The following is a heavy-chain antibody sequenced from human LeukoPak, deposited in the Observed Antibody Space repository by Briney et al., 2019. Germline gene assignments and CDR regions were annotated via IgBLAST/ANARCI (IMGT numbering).Heavy chain of an antibody. CDR1: RYSFTSHY. CDR2: INPSGSST. V-gene: IGHV1-46*01. CDR3: ARDNSVGDVAWWFDP. D-gene: IGHD1-26*01. Sequence: ASVKVSCKASRYSFTSHYMHWVRQAPGQGLEWLGLINPSGSSTLYAQKFQGRVTMTRDMSTTTDYMELSSLRSEDTAVYYCARDNSVGDVAWWFDPWGQGTLVTASS. J-gene: IGHJ5*02.